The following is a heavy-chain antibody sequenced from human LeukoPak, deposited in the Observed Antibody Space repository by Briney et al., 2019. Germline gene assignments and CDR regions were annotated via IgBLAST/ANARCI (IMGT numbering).Heavy chain of an antibody. D-gene: IGHD3-22*01. J-gene: IGHJ4*02. CDR2: ISSSSSYI. CDR1: GFTFSSYS. Sequence: GGSLRLSCAASGFTFSSYSMNWVRQAPGKGLEWVSSISSSSSYIYYADSVKGRFTISRDNAKNSLYLQMNSLRAEDTAVYYCAREGSAYYYDSSGSNDYWGQGTLVTVSS. V-gene: IGHV3-21*01. CDR3: AREGSAYYYDSSGSNDY.